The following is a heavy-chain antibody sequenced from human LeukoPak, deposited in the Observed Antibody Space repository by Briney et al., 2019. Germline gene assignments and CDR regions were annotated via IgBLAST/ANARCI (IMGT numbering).Heavy chain of an antibody. D-gene: IGHD5-18*01. CDR3: ARGGGYSYGTFFDC. CDR2: ITSSRYI. CDR1: GFNFRSYS. V-gene: IGHV3-21*01. J-gene: IGHJ4*02. Sequence: GGSLRLSCAASGFNFRSYSMNWVRQAPGKGLEWVSSITSSRYIYDADSVKGRFIISRDNAKNSLYLQMDSLRAEDTAVYYCARGGGYSYGTFFDCWGQGSLVTVSA.